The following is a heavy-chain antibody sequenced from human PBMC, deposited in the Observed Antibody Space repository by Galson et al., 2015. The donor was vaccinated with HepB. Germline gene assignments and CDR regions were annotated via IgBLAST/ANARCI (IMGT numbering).Heavy chain of an antibody. J-gene: IGHJ4*02. CDR3: ARVEAGGIQLWSFFDY. CDR2: ISYDGSNK. Sequence: SLRLSCAASGFTFSSYAMHWVRQAPGKGLEWVAVISYDGSNKYYADSVKGRFTISRDNSKNTLYLQMNSLGAEDTAVYYCARVEAGGIQLWSFFDYWGQGTLVTVSS. CDR1: GFTFSSYA. D-gene: IGHD5-18*01. V-gene: IGHV3-30-3*01.